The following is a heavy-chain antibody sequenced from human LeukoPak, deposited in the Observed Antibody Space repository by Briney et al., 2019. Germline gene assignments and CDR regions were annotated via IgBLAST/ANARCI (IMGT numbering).Heavy chain of an antibody. CDR1: GFTFSSYW. D-gene: IGHD3-10*01. V-gene: IGHV3-7*01. Sequence: GGPLRLSCAASGFTFSSYWMSWVRQAPGKGLEWVANIKQDGSEKYSVDSVKGRFTISRDNAKNSLYLQMNSLRAEDTAVYYCAREVRFRAYFDLWGRGTLVTVSS. CDR3: AREVRFRAYFDL. J-gene: IGHJ2*01. CDR2: IKQDGSEK.